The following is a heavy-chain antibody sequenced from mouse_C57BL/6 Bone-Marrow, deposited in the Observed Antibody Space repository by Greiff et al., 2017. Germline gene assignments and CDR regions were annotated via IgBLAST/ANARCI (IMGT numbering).Heavy chain of an antibody. CDR3: AIQGYYTWFAY. CDR2: IWGDGST. CDR1: GFSLTSYG. Sequence: VQGVESGPGLVAPSQSLSITCTVSGFSLTSYGVSWVRQPPGKGLGWLGVIWGDGSTNYHSALISRLSISKDNSKSQVFLKLNRLQTDDTDTYYCAIQGYYTWFAYWGQGTLVTVSA. J-gene: IGHJ3*01. V-gene: IGHV2-3*01. D-gene: IGHD2-12*01.